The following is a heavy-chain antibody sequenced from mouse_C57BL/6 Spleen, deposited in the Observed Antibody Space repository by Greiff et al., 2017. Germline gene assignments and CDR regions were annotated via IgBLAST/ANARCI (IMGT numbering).Heavy chain of an antibody. J-gene: IGHJ4*01. CDR1: GYTFPSYW. Sequence: VKLQQPGAELVKPGASVKMSCKASGYTFPSYWITWVKQRPGQGLEWIGDIYPGSGSTNYNEKFKSKATLTVDTSSSTAYMQLSSLTSEDSAVYYCARGTDYYAMDYWGQGTSVTVSS. CDR2: IYPGSGST. D-gene: IGHD3-3*01. CDR3: ARGTDYYAMDY. V-gene: IGHV1-55*01.